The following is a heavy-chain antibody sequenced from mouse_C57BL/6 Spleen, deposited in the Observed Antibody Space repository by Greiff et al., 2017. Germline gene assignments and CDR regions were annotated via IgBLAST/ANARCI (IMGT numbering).Heavy chain of an antibody. CDR1: GYTFTDSY. CDR3: ASNYGSSYDYAMDY. D-gene: IGHD1-1*01. V-gene: IGHV1-26*01. J-gene: IGHJ4*01. CDR2: INPNNGGT. Sequence: EVQLQQSGPELVKPGASVKISCKASGYTFTDSYMNWVKQSHGKSLEWIGDINPNNGGTSYNQKFKGKDTLTVDKSSSTAYMELRSLTSEDSAVYYFASNYGSSYDYAMDYWGQGTSVTVFS.